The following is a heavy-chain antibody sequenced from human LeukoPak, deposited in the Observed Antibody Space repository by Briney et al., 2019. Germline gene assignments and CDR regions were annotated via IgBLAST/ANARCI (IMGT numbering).Heavy chain of an antibody. Sequence: GASVKVSCKVSGYTLTELSMHWVRQAPGQGLEWMGWINPNSGGTNYAQKFQGRVTMTRDTSISTAYMELSRLRSDDTAVYYCARPDFTIAAFDPWGQGTLVTVSS. V-gene: IGHV1-2*02. D-gene: IGHD3-3*01. CDR3: ARPDFTIAAFDP. CDR2: INPNSGGT. J-gene: IGHJ5*02. CDR1: GYTLTELS.